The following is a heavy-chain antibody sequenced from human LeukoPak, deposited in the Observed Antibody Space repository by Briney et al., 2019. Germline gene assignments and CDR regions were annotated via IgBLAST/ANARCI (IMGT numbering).Heavy chain of an antibody. CDR3: ARGRATAMFDY. J-gene: IGHJ4*02. V-gene: IGHV3-74*01. Sequence: QPGRSLSLSCAASGFTFTSYWMHWVRQAPGKGLVWLSRINGDGGSTTYADSVKGRFTISRDNAKNTLYLQMKSLRAEVTALYYCARGRATAMFDYWAQGTLVTVSS. CDR2: INGDGGST. CDR1: GFTFTSYW. D-gene: IGHD5-18*01.